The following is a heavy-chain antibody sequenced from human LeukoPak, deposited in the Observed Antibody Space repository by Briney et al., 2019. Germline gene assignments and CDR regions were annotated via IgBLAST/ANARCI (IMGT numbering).Heavy chain of an antibody. J-gene: IGHJ4*02. CDR1: GGTFSSYA. CDR2: ISAYNGNT. D-gene: IGHD3-9*01. Sequence: ASVKVSCKASGGTFSSYAISWVRPAPGQGLEWMGWISAYNGNTNYAQKLQGRVTMTTDTSTSTAYMELRSLRSDDTAVYYCARGPIFWPDYWGQGTLVTVSS. CDR3: ARGPIFWPDY. V-gene: IGHV1-18*01.